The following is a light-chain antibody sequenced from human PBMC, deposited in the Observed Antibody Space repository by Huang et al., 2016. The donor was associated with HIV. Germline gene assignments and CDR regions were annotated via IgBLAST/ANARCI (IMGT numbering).Light chain of an antibody. CDR2: GAS. CDR1: QSVSST. J-gene: IGKJ4*01. Sequence: EIVMTQSPATLSASPGERAALSCRASQSVSSTITWYQQNTCQAPRLRIVGASTRDTGSPARFSGSGSGSEFTLTISSLQSEDFAVYYCQQYNNWPPLTFGGGTKVEIK. CDR3: QQYNNWPPLT. V-gene: IGKV3-15*01.